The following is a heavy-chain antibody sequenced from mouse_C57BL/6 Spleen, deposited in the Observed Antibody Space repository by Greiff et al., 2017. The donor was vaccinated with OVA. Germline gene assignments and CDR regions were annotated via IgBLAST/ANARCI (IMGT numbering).Heavy chain of an antibody. V-gene: IGHV1-15*01. D-gene: IGHD2-5*01. J-gene: IGHJ4*01. Sequence: QVQLQQSGAELVRPGASVTLSCKASGYTFTDYEMHWVKQTPVHGLEWIGAIDPETGGTAYNQKFKGKAILTADKSSSTAYMELRSLTSEDSAVYYGTRVYSNYAMDYWGQGTSVTVSS. CDR1: GYTFTDYE. CDR3: TRVYSNYAMDY. CDR2: IDPETGGT.